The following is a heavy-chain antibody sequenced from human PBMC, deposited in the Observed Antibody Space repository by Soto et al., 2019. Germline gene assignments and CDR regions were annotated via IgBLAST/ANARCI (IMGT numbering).Heavy chain of an antibody. J-gene: IGHJ6*02. Sequence: GGSLRLSCAASGLTVSSIYMSWVRQAPGKGLEWVSVLSGDNNTYYADSVKGRFTISRDDFKNTLYLQMNSLRAEDTAVYYCASPRVEQLRYFDYYSFGLDVWGQGTTVTVSS. CDR1: GLTVSSIY. CDR2: LSGDNNT. V-gene: IGHV3-53*01. D-gene: IGHD3-9*01. CDR3: ASPRVEQLRYFDYYSFGLDV.